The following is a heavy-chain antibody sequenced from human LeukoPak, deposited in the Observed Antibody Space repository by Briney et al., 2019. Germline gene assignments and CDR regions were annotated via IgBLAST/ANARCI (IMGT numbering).Heavy chain of an antibody. Sequence: GGSLRLSCAASGFTFSSYEMNWVRQAPGKGLEWVSYISSSGSTIYYADSVKGRFTISRDNAKNSLYLQMNSLRPEDTAVYYCARDPQRSYSGYEIDYWGQGTLVTVSS. CDR2: ISSSGSTI. CDR1: GFTFSSYE. V-gene: IGHV3-48*03. CDR3: ARDPQRSYSGYEIDY. J-gene: IGHJ4*02. D-gene: IGHD5-12*01.